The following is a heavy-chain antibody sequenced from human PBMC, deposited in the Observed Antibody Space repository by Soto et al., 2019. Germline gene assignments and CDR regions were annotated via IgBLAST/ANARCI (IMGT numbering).Heavy chain of an antibody. CDR3: ARKSYYDRSGYYFSYYYGMDV. Sequence: GASVKVSCKASGYTFTSYGISWVRQAPGQGLEWMGWISAYNGNTNYAQKLQGRVTMTTDTSTSTAYMELRSLRSDDTAVYYCARKSYYDRSGYYFSYYYGMDVWGQGTTVTVSS. J-gene: IGHJ6*02. D-gene: IGHD3-22*01. CDR1: GYTFTSYG. CDR2: ISAYNGNT. V-gene: IGHV1-18*01.